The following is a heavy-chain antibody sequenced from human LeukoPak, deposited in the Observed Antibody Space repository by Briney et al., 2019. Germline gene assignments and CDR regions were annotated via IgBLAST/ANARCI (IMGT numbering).Heavy chain of an antibody. CDR3: ATFWYCSTARCGEYLQH. D-gene: IGHD2-2*01. CDR1: RYTFTVYY. CDR2: IHPNSGVP. Sequence: ASVSVSCAASRYTFTVYYMHWVRQAPGQGGQYMGCIHPNSGVPNYTQKFQGRVTMTRDTSISTAYMELSRLRSDDTAVYYCATFWYCSTARCGEYLQHWGQGTLVTVSS. J-gene: IGHJ1*01. V-gene: IGHV1-2*02.